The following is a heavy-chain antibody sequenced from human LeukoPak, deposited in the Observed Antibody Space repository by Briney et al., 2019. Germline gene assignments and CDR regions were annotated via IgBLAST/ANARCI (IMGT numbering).Heavy chain of an antibody. CDR1: GFTFSSYE. Sequence: PGGSLRLSCAASGFTFSSYEMNWVRQAPGKGLEWVSYISSSGSTIYYADSVKGRFTISRDNAKNSLYLQMNSLRAEDTALYYCARGIRQQLVVDYWGQGTLVTVSS. CDR2: ISSSGSTI. CDR3: ARGIRQQLVVDY. D-gene: IGHD6-13*01. V-gene: IGHV3-48*03. J-gene: IGHJ4*02.